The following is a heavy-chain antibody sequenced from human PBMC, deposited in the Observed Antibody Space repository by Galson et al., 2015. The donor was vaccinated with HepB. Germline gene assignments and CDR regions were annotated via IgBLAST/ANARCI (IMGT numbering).Heavy chain of an antibody. J-gene: IGHJ6*02. V-gene: IGHV3-23*01. CDR1: GFSFSTYG. CDR2: ISGSGGST. CDR3: AKGRDYYDSSGYYSFYYYGMDV. D-gene: IGHD3-22*01. Sequence: SLRLSCAASGFSFSTYGMSWVRQAPGKGLEWVSAISGSGGSTYYADSVRGRFSISRDNSETTVFLQMNSLRAEDTAVYYCAKGRDYYDSSGYYSFYYYGMDVWGQGTTVTVSS.